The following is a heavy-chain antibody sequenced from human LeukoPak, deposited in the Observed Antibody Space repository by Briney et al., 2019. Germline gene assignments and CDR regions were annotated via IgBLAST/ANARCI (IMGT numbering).Heavy chain of an antibody. D-gene: IGHD1-26*01. J-gene: IGHJ4*02. V-gene: IGHV4-34*01. CDR3: ARSGSSAFDY. CDR1: GGSFSGYY. CDR2: INHSGST. Sequence: PSETLSLTCAVYGGSFSGYYWSWIRQPPGKGLEWIGEINHSGSTNYNPSLKCRVTISVDTSKNQFSLKLSSVTAADTAAYYCARSGSSAFDYWGQGTLVTVSS.